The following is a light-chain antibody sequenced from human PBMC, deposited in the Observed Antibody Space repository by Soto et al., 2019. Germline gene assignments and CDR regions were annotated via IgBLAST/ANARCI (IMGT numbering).Light chain of an antibody. Sequence: IVMTQSPESLSVSLGERATINGKCRENIVSDSNTREHLVWYQQKPGQPPKXXXYWASTRESGVPDRFIGGVSGTDFTLTISSLQHEDGAVYDCQQNYTFTITFCPGTKVDI. CDR3: QQNYTFTIT. CDR2: WAS. V-gene: IGKV4-1*01. CDR1: ENIVSDSNTREH. J-gene: IGKJ3*01.